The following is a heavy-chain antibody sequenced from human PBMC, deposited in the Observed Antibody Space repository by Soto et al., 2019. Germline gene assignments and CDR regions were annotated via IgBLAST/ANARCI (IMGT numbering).Heavy chain of an antibody. D-gene: IGHD3-10*01. Sequence: WGSLRLSCAASGFTFSSYGMHWVRQAPGKGLEWVAVIWYDGSNKYYADSVKGRFTISRDNSKNTLYLQMNSLRAEDTAVYYCARGPPLWFGESWGQGTLVPVSS. J-gene: IGHJ4*02. V-gene: IGHV3-33*01. CDR1: GFTFSSYG. CDR3: ARGPPLWFGES. CDR2: IWYDGSNK.